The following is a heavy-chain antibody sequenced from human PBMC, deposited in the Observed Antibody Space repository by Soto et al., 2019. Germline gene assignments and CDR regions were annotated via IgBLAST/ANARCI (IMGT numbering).Heavy chain of an antibody. D-gene: IGHD3-3*01. Sequence: NLSFKVSWYTLTVLSIRWLRDAPGKGLEWMGGFDPEDGETIYAQKFQGRVTMTEDTSTDTAYMELSSLRSEDTAVYYCATSSPLRDGQLEDYYGMDVWGQGTTVTGSS. CDR2: FDPEDGET. V-gene: IGHV1-24*01. CDR3: ATSSPLRDGQLEDYYGMDV. CDR1: WYTLTVLS. J-gene: IGHJ6*02.